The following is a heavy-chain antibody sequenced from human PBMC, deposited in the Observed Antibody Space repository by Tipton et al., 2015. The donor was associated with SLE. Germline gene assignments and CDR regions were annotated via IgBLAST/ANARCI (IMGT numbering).Heavy chain of an antibody. Sequence: LRLSCVVSGFSISSGYYWGWIRQPPGRGLEWIASIHHSGSIYYKSSLKSRVTVSADTSKNQFSLKLGSVTAADTAVYFCARGDVDWGQGTLVTVSS. CDR3: ARGDVD. J-gene: IGHJ4*02. CDR1: GFSISSGYY. V-gene: IGHV4-38-2*01. CDR2: IHHSGSI. D-gene: IGHD5-24*01.